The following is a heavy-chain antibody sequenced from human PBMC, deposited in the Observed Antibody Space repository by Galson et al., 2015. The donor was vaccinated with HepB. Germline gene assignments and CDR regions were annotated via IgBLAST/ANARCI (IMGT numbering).Heavy chain of an antibody. J-gene: IGHJ4*02. V-gene: IGHV1-18*04. Sequence: SVKVSCKASGYTFTSYGINWVRQAPGRGLKWMGWISAYNGNTDYAQKVQGRVTLTTDTSTSTAYMEVRSLRSDDTAVYYCARGAATWLAFDYWGQGTLVTVSS. CDR1: GYTFTSYG. CDR2: ISAYNGNT. D-gene: IGHD5-12*01. CDR3: ARGAATWLAFDY.